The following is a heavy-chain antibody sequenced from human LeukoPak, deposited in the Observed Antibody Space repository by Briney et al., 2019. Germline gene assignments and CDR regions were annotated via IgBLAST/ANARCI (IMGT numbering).Heavy chain of an antibody. D-gene: IGHD3-10*02. V-gene: IGHV3-48*03. CDR1: GFTFSSYE. Sequence: PGGSLRLSCAAPGFTFSSYEMNWVRQAPGKGLEWVSYISSSGSTIYYADSGKGRVTISRDNAKNSLYLQMNSLRAEETAVYYCAELGITMIGGVWGKGTTVTVSS. J-gene: IGHJ6*04. CDR3: AELGITMIGGV. CDR2: ISSSGSTI.